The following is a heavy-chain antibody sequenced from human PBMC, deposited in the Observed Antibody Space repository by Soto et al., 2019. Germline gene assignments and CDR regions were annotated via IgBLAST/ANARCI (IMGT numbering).Heavy chain of an antibody. D-gene: IGHD2-15*01. V-gene: IGHV4-39*01. CDR1: GGSISSSSYY. J-gene: IGHJ4*02. CDR2: IYYSGST. Sequence: QLQLQESGPGLVKPSETLSLTCTVSGGSISSSSYYWGWIRQPPGKGLEWIGSIYYSGSTYYNPSLKSRVTLSGDTSKNQFSLKLSSVTAADTAVYYCARFVVAATPFDYCGQGTLVTVSS. CDR3: ARFVVAATPFDY.